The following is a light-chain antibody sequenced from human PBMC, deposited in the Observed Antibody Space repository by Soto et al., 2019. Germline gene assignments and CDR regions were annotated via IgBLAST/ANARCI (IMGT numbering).Light chain of an antibody. J-gene: IGLJ2*01. Sequence: QSALTQPASVSGSPGQSITISCTGGSSDVGSYNRVSWYRQHPGKAPQLIIYEVSYRPSGVSTRFSGSKSDNTASLTISGLQAEDEADYFCSSYSTTSSPHVLFGGGTQLTVL. CDR2: EVS. V-gene: IGLV2-14*02. CDR1: SSDVGSYNR. CDR3: SSYSTTSSPHVL.